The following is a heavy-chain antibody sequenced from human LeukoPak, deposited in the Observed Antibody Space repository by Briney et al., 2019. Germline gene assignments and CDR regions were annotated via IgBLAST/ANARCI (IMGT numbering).Heavy chain of an antibody. J-gene: IGHJ6*03. CDR2: ISPSGNT. V-gene: IGHV4-61*02. Sequence: SQTLSLTCAVSGDSISSGSYYWSWVRQPAGKGLEWIGRISPSGNTNYNPSLKSRVTISVDMSKNQFSLNLNSVTAADTAVYYCARSLAAGTHATSPYYYYYMDVWGKGTTLTISS. CDR3: ARSLAAGTHATSPYYYYYMDV. CDR1: GDSISSGSYY. D-gene: IGHD6-13*01.